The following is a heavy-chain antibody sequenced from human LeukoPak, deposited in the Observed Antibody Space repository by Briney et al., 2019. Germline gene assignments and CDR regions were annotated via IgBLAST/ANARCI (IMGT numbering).Heavy chain of an antibody. J-gene: IGHJ4*02. CDR2: INQDGSEK. CDR3: ARDRALYDSRRGYYYTEDDY. CDR1: GFTFSTYW. Sequence: GGSLRLSCAASGFTFSTYWMSWVRQAPGKGLEWVANINQDGSEKYNVDPVKGRFTISRDNAKSSLYLQMNSLRADDTAVYYCARDRALYDSRRGYYYTEDDYWGQGTLVTVSS. D-gene: IGHD3-22*01. V-gene: IGHV3-7*01.